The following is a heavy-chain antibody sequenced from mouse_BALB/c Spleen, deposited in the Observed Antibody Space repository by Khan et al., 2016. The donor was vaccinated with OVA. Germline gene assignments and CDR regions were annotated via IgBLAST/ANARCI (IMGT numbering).Heavy chain of an antibody. CDR2: IFPGTGTI. Sequence: VQLQEPGAELVKPGASVKLSCKTAGYTFTSYWIQRVKQRPGQGLGWIGQIFPGTGTIYYNENFKGKATLTVDTCSNTAYVQVSSLTSVDSAVAVCARGYFGNYEFAYWGQGTLVTVSP. CDR1: GYTFTSYW. CDR3: ARGYFGNYEFAY. D-gene: IGHD2-1*01. J-gene: IGHJ3*01. V-gene: IGHV1S132*01.